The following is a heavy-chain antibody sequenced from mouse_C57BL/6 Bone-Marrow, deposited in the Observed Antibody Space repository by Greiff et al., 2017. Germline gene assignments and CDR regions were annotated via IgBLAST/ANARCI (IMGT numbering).Heavy chain of an antibody. J-gene: IGHJ2*01. CDR1: GYTFTSYW. CDR3: ARSEIPINALFDY. V-gene: IGHV1-64*01. Sequence: QVQLQQPGAELVKPGASVKLSCKASGYTFTSYWMHWVKQRPGQGLEWIGMIHPNSGSTNYNEKFKSKATLTVDTSASTAYMQLSSLTSEDSAVYYCARSEIPINALFDYGNQGTALTVS. D-gene: IGHD1-2*01. CDR2: IHPNSGST.